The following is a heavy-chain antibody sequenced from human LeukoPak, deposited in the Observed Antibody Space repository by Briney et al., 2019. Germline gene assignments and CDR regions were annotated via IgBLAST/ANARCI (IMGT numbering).Heavy chain of an antibody. CDR3: ARVPYGSGSSLFRDYYYGMDV. CDR1: GGSISSYY. V-gene: IGHV4-59*01. J-gene: IGHJ6*02. Sequence: SETLSLTCTVSGGSISSYYWSWIRQPPGKGLEWIGYIYYSGSTDYNPSLRSRVTISVDTSKNQFSLRLSSVTAADTAVYYCARVPYGSGSSLFRDYYYGMDVWGQGTTVTASS. CDR2: IYYSGST. D-gene: IGHD3-10*01.